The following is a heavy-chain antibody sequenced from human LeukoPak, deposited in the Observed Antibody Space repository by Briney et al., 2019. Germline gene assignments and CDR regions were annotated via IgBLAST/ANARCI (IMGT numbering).Heavy chain of an antibody. V-gene: IGHV4-61*01. CDR1: GGSVSSGSYY. CDR3: ARVCSRGRRSEKYNWFDP. J-gene: IGHJ5*02. CDR2: IYYSGST. Sequence: SETLSLTCTVSGGSVSSGSYYWSWIRQPPGKGLEWIGYIYYSGSTNYNPSLKSRVTISVDTSKNQFSLQMNSVTPEDTAVYYCARVCSRGRRSEKYNWFDPWGQGTLVTVSS. D-gene: IGHD2-15*01.